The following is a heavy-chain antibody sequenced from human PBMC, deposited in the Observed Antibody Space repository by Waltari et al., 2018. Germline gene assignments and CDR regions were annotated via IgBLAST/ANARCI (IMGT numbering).Heavy chain of an antibody. CDR2: IIPIFGTA. Sequence: QGQLVQSGTEAKKPGASVEVCCKASGGTFSSYAFSWVRQAPGQGLEWMGGIIPIFGTANYAQKFQGRVTITADESTTTAYMELSSLRSEDTAVYYCARERDGYNPLFDYWGQGTLVTVSS. CDR3: ARERDGYNPLFDY. CDR1: GGTFSSYA. D-gene: IGHD5-12*01. J-gene: IGHJ4*02. V-gene: IGHV1-69*12.